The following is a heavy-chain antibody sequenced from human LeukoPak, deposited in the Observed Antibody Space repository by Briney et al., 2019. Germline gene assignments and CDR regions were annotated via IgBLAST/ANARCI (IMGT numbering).Heavy chain of an antibody. Sequence: QSGGSLRLSCAASGFTFSSYGMHWVRQAPGKGLEWVAFIRYDGSNKYYADSVKGRFTISRDNSKNTLYLQMNSLRAEDTAVYYCARGVATYFDYWGQGTLVTVSS. J-gene: IGHJ4*02. CDR3: ARGVATYFDY. V-gene: IGHV3-30*02. D-gene: IGHD5-12*01. CDR1: GFTFSSYG. CDR2: IRYDGSNK.